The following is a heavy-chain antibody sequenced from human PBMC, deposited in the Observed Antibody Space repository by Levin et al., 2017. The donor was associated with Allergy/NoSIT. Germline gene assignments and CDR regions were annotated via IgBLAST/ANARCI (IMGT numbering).Heavy chain of an antibody. Sequence: PSETLSLTCAVSGFSVSSNYMSWVRQAPGKGLEWVSVIFISGTTDYADSVKGRFTISRDNFKNTVYLQLNSLRTEDTAVYYCARGSGSYYNGPGWGQGTLVTVSS. J-gene: IGHJ4*02. V-gene: IGHV3-66*02. D-gene: IGHD3-10*01. CDR2: IFISGTT. CDR3: ARGSGSYYNGPG. CDR1: GFSVSSNY.